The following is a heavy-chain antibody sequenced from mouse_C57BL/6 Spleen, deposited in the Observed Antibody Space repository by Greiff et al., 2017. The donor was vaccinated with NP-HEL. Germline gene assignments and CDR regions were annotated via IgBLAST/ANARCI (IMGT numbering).Heavy chain of an antibody. Sequence: EVMLVESGGGLVQPKGSLKLSCAASGFSFNTYAMNWVRQAPGKGLEWVARIRSKSNNYATYYADSVKDRFTISRDDSESMLYLQMNNLKTEDTAMYYCVRRDYYGSSSFAYWGQGTLVTVSA. V-gene: IGHV10-1*01. D-gene: IGHD1-1*01. CDR1: GFSFNTYA. J-gene: IGHJ3*01. CDR3: VRRDYYGSSSFAY. CDR2: IRSKSNNYAT.